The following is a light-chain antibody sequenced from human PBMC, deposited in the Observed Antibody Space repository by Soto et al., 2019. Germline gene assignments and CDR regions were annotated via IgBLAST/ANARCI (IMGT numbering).Light chain of an antibody. CDR2: EVS. CDR3: MQATDLPLT. Sequence: DLVMTQTPLSLSVSPGQPASISCKSSRSLLHTDGKTYLSWYLQKPGQPPQLLLYEVSIRFSGVXDXXTGSGSRPDFTLKISRVEAEDVGIYSCMQATDLPLTFGGGTKVEI. V-gene: IGKV2-29*03. J-gene: IGKJ4*02. CDR1: RSLLHTDGKTY.